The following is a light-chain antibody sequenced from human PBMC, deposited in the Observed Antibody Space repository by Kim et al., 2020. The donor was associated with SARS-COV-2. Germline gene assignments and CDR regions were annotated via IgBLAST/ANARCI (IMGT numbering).Light chain of an antibody. Sequence: GQKVTISCSGSSSNIGNNYVSWYQHLPVTAPNLLIFDTDKRLSGIADRFSGSKSGTSATLGITGLQTVDEADYYCATWDSSLGAGVFGGGTKVTVL. V-gene: IGLV1-51*01. CDR1: SSNIGNNY. J-gene: IGLJ2*01. CDR3: ATWDSSLGAGV. CDR2: DTD.